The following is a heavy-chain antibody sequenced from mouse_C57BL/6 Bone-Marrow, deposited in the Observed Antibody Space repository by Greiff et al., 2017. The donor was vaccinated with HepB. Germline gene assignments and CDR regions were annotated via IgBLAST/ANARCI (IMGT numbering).Heavy chain of an antibody. D-gene: IGHD2-4*01. Sequence: VKVVESGPGLVAPSQSLSITCTVSGFSLTSYAISWVRQPPGKGLEWLGVIWTGGGTNYNSALKSRLSISKDNSKSQVFLKMNSLQTDDTARYYCARKGGYYDYEVYFDYWGQGTTLTVSS. CDR3: ARKGGYYDYEVYFDY. J-gene: IGHJ2*01. CDR2: IWTGGGT. CDR1: GFSLTSYA. V-gene: IGHV2-9-1*01.